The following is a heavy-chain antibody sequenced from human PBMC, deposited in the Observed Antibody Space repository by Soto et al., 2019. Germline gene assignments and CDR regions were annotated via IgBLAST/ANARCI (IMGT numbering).Heavy chain of an antibody. D-gene: IGHD3-10*01. Sequence: QITLKESGPTLVKPTQTLTLTCTFSGFSLSKSGAGVGWIRQPPGKALEWLALIYWDDDKRYSPSLKSRLTITKDTSKNQVVLTMTDMDPVDTATYYWLHRRPNRFGASWGQGTLVTVSS. CDR3: LHRRPNRFGAS. J-gene: IGHJ4*02. CDR1: GFSLSKSGAG. CDR2: IYWDDDK. V-gene: IGHV2-5*02.